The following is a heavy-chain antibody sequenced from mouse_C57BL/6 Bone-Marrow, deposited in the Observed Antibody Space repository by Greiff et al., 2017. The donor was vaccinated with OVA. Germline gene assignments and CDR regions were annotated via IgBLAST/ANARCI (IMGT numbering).Heavy chain of an antibody. D-gene: IGHD1-1*01. V-gene: IGHV1-62-2*01. J-gene: IGHJ2*01. CDR2: FYPGSGSI. CDR3: ARHEGGTTVVATSYFDY. CDR1: GYTFTEYT. Sequence: VQLQQSGAELVKPGASVKLSCKASGYTFTEYTIHWVKQRSGQGLEWIGWFYPGSGSIKYNEKFKDKATLTADKSSSTVYMELSRLTSEDSAVYFSARHEGGTTVVATSYFDYWGQGTTLTVSS.